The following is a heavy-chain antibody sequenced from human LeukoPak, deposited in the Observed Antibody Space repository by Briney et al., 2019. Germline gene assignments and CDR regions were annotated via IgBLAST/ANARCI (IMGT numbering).Heavy chain of an antibody. D-gene: IGHD6-13*01. CDR3: ARDQQGHLDY. Sequence: SETLSLTCAVSGGSISSGGYSWSWIRQPPGKGLEWIGYIYHSGSTYYNTSLKSRVTISVDRSKNQFSLKLSSVTAADTAVYYCARDQQGHLDYWGQGTLVTVSS. CDR2: IYHSGST. V-gene: IGHV4-30-2*01. CDR1: GGSISSGGYS. J-gene: IGHJ4*02.